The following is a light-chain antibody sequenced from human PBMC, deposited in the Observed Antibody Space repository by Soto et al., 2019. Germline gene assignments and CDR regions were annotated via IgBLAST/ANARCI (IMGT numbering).Light chain of an antibody. CDR1: QSVSRS. CDR3: QQRNNWPNT. V-gene: IGKV3-11*01. CDR2: DAS. J-gene: IGKJ2*01. Sequence: EIVLTQSPATLSLSPGERATLSCRASQSVSRSLAWYQQKPGQAPRLLIYDASNRVSGIPARFSASGSGTDLTLTISSLESEEFAVYYCQQRNNWPNTLGQGTKLEIK.